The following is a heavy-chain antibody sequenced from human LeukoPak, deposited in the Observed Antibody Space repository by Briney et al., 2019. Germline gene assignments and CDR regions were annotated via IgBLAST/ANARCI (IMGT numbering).Heavy chain of an antibody. D-gene: IGHD1-14*01. CDR1: GFTFSSYG. CDR3: ARDTTGWFDP. Sequence: ERSLRLSCAASGFTFSSYGMHWVRQAPGKGLEWAAVISYDGSNKYYADPVKGRFTISRDNSKNTLSLQMNRLRAEDSAVYYCARDTTGWFDPWGQGTLVTVAS. CDR2: ISYDGSNK. V-gene: IGHV3-33*01. J-gene: IGHJ5*02.